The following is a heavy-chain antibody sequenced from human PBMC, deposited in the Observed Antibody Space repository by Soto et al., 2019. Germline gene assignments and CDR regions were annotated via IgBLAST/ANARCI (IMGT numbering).Heavy chain of an antibody. Sequence: PGESLRIPCKGSGYSFTNYWNGWVSKIPGKRLEWMGIIYPGDSATRYSPSFQGQVTISADKSISTAYLQWGSLKASDTAMYYCARQEYCYGCWDYCGQRTLVTVSS. CDR2: IYPGDSAT. J-gene: IGHJ4*02. CDR1: GYSFTNYW. CDR3: ARQEYCYGCWDY. D-gene: IGHD5-18*01. V-gene: IGHV5-51*01.